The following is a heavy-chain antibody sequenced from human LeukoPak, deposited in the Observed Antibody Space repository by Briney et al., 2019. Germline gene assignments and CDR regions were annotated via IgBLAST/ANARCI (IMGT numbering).Heavy chain of an antibody. D-gene: IGHD3-22*01. Sequence: SETPSLTCAVYGGSFSGYYWSWIRQPPGKGLEWIGEINHSGSTNYNPSLKSRVTISVDTSKNQFSLKLSSVTAADTAVYYCAGDDYYDSSDRAFDIWGQGTMVTVSS. CDR2: INHSGST. J-gene: IGHJ3*02. CDR1: GGSFSGYY. CDR3: AGDDYYDSSDRAFDI. V-gene: IGHV4-34*01.